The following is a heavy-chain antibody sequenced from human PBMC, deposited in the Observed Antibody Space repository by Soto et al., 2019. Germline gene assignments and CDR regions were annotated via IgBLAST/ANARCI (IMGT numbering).Heavy chain of an antibody. CDR1: GYTFTSYG. Sequence: QVQLVQSGAEVKKPGASVKVSCKASGYTFTSYGISWVRQAPGQGLEWMGWISAYNGNTNYAQKLQGRVTMTTDTSTSTAYMELRSLRSDDTAVYYCARVDIVLVPAAIGDYYYYGMDVWGQGTTVTVSS. V-gene: IGHV1-18*01. CDR2: ISAYNGNT. J-gene: IGHJ6*02. CDR3: ARVDIVLVPAAIGDYYYYGMDV. D-gene: IGHD2-2*01.